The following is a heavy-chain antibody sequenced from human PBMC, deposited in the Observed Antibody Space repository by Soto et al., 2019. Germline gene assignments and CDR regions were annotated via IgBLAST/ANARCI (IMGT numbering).Heavy chain of an antibody. D-gene: IGHD5-18*01. CDR3: ARTRVRALTAGESDP. CDR2: IYSTGAT. CDR1: GGSISGHY. J-gene: IGHJ5*02. V-gene: IGHV4-4*07. Sequence: SETLSLTCTVSGGSISGHYWSWIRQTAGKGLEWIGRIYSTGATNYNPSLSSRASMSIDTSKNQISLNLTSVTAADTAMYYCARTRVRALTAGESDPWGQGTLVTVSS.